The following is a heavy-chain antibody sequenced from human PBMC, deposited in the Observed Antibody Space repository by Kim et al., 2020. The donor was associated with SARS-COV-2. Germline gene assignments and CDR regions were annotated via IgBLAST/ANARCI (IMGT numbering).Heavy chain of an antibody. J-gene: IGHJ6*02. V-gene: IGHV4-59*08. Sequence: LKSRVTISVDTSKNQFSLKLSSVTAADTAVYYCARRPNTPSDYYYYGMDVWGQGTTVTVSS. CDR3: ARRPNTPSDYYYYGMDV. D-gene: IGHD2-2*02.